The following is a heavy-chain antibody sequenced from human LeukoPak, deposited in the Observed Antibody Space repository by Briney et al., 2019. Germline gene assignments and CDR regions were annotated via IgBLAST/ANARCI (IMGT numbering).Heavy chain of an antibody. V-gene: IGHV3-7*01. J-gene: IGHJ3*02. CDR3: ARDPDDEAI. CDR2: IKQEGSEK. Sequence: PGGSLRLSCAASRFTFSSYWMSCGRQAPGKGQEWVSNIKQEGSEKYYVDSVKGRFTISRDNAKNSLYLQMNSLRAEDTAVYYCARDPDDEAIWGQGTMVTVSS. CDR1: RFTFSSYW. D-gene: IGHD3-3*01.